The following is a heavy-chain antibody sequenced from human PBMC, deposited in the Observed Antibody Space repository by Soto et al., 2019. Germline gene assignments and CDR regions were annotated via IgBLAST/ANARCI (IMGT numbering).Heavy chain of an antibody. CDR2: IYYSGST. CDR1: ACCVSYYY. Sequence: SEPMSLTRTLSACCVSYYYCRWMRAPPVELLEWIGYIYYSGSTNYNPSLKSRVTISVDTSKNQFSLKLSSVTAADTAVYYCARGLLWFGVRAVCSGMDAWGQGTTVTFSS. J-gene: IGHJ6*02. V-gene: IGHV4-59*02. D-gene: IGHD3-10*01. CDR3: ARGLLWFGVRAVCSGMDA.